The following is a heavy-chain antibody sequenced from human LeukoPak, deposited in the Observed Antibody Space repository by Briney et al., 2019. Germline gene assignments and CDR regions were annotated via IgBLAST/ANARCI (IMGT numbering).Heavy chain of an antibody. CDR2: ISGSGGST. CDR3: ASLGYDFWSGPTPYYFDY. Sequence: GGSLRLSCAASGFTFSSYAMSWVREAPGKGLEWVSAISGSGGSTYYADSVKGRFTISRDNSKNTLYLQMNSLRAEDTAVYYCASLGYDFWSGPTPYYFDYWGQGTLVTVSS. CDR1: GFTFSSYA. V-gene: IGHV3-23*01. D-gene: IGHD3-3*01. J-gene: IGHJ4*02.